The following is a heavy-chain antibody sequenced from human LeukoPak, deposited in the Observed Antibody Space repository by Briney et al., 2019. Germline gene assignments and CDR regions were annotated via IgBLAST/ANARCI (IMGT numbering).Heavy chain of an antibody. D-gene: IGHD2-2*01. Sequence: ASVKVSCKASGYTFTSYAMNWVRQAPGQGLEWMGWINTNTGNPTYAQGFTGRFVFSLDTSVSTAYLQISSLKAEDTAVYYCARSDCSSTSCYYYYYYGMDVWGQGTTVTVSS. V-gene: IGHV7-4-1*02. CDR1: GYTFTSYA. J-gene: IGHJ6*02. CDR3: ARSDCSSTSCYYYYYYGMDV. CDR2: INTNTGNP.